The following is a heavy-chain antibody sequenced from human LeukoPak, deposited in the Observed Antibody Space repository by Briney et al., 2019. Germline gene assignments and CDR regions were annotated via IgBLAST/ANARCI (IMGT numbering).Heavy chain of an antibody. J-gene: IGHJ3*02. D-gene: IGHD7-27*01. CDR1: GYTFTSYY. CDR3: ARDGNWGSLRGAFDI. Sequence: GASVKVSCKAPGYTFTSYYLHWVRQTPGQGLEWMGWINPNSGGSNYAQKFQGRVTMTRDTSISTAYMELSRLRSDDTAVYYCARDGNWGSLRGAFDIWGQGTIVTVSS. CDR2: INPNSGGS. V-gene: IGHV1-2*02.